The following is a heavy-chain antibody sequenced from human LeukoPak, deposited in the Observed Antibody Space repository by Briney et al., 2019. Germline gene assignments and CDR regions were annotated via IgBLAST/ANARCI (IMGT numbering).Heavy chain of an antibody. Sequence: PGGSLRLSCAASGFTFTSYAMSWVRQDPGKGLEWVSVISGSGGSTHYADSVKGRFTIFRDNSKNTLYLQMNSLRAEDTAVYYCAKESPSFDYWGQGTLVTVSS. CDR1: GFTFTSYA. CDR2: ISGSGGST. CDR3: AKESPSFDY. J-gene: IGHJ4*02. V-gene: IGHV3-23*01.